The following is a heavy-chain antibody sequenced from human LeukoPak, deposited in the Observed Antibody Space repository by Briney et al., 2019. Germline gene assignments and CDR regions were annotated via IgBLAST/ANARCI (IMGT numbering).Heavy chain of an antibody. J-gene: IGHJ4*02. CDR1: GFTFSSYE. CDR3: AKEYGSGSYYPY. V-gene: IGHV3-48*03. Sequence: TGGSLRLSCAASGFTFSSYEMNWVRQAPGKGLEWVSYISSSGSTIYYADSVKGRFTISRDNAKNSLYLQMNSLRAEDTALYYCAKEYGSGSYYPYWGQGTLVTVSS. CDR2: ISSSGSTI. D-gene: IGHD3-10*01.